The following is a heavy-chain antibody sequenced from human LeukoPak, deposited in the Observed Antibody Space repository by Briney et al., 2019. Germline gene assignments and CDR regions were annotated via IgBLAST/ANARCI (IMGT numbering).Heavy chain of an antibody. CDR1: GGSISSYY. V-gene: IGHV4-59*01. CDR3: ARDFGDNWKEGYYGMDV. Sequence: SETLSLTCTVSGGSISSYYWSWIRQPPGKGLEWIGYIYYSGSTNYNPSLKSRVTISVDTSKNQFSLKLSSVTAADTAVYYCARDFGDNWKEGYYGMDVWGQGTTVTVSS. CDR2: IYYSGST. D-gene: IGHD1-1*01. J-gene: IGHJ6*02.